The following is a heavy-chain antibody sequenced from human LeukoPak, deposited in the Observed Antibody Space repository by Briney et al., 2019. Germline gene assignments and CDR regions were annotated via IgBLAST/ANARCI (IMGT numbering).Heavy chain of an antibody. Sequence: TTGGSLRLSCAASGFTFSDYYMSWIRQAPGKGLEWVSYITSSGSTIYYADSVKGRFTISRDNAKNSLYLQMNSLRAEDTAVYYCARGSVVVPAAMEYYYYGMDVWGQWTTVTVSS. D-gene: IGHD2-2*01. V-gene: IGHV3-11*01. CDR2: ITSSGSTI. J-gene: IGHJ6*02. CDR1: GFTFSDYY. CDR3: ARGSVVVPAAMEYYYYGMDV.